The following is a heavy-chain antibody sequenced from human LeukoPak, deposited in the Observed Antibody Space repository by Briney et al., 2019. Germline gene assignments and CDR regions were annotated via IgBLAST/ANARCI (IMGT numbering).Heavy chain of an antibody. Sequence: SETLSLTCTVSGGSISSGAYYWGWIRQPPGKGLEYIASISYTGNTYYNPSLKSRVTISVDTSKNQFSLKLSSLTAADTAVYYCARPAPGGTVMVRFDYWGQGTLVTVSS. V-gene: IGHV4-39*01. CDR2: ISYTGNT. CDR1: GGSISSGAYY. J-gene: IGHJ4*02. D-gene: IGHD5-18*01. CDR3: ARPAPGGTVMVRFDY.